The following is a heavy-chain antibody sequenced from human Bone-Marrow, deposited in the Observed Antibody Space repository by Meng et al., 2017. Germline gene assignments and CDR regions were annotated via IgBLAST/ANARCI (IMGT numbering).Heavy chain of an antibody. CDR3: ARDPPQHVYEYVWGSQELVNCMDV. D-gene: IGHD3-16*01. J-gene: IGHJ6*02. V-gene: IGHV4-34*01. CDR2: IYYSGST. Sequence: SESLSLTCAVYGGSFSGYYWSWIRQPPGKGLEWIGSIYYSGSTYYNPCPRRRVSISVDTCKNQFSLKQSSVTAAETAVYYCARDPPQHVYEYVWGSQELVNCMDVWGQGTTVTVSS. CDR1: GGSFSGYY.